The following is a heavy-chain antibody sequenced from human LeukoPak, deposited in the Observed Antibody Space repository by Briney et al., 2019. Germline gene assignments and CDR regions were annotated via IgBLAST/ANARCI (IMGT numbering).Heavy chain of an antibody. CDR1: GFCVTNNY. V-gene: IGHV3-30*03. Sequence: GGALRLSCAVSGFCVTNNYMSWGRQAPGKGLGWVAVISYDGSNTNYADSVKGRFTISRDNSKDAGSLQMYSLRAGDTAAYYCARDAGGGSGWIDTWGQGILVAVSS. D-gene: IGHD6-19*01. J-gene: IGHJ4*02. CDR2: ISYDGSNT. CDR3: ARDAGGGSGWIDT.